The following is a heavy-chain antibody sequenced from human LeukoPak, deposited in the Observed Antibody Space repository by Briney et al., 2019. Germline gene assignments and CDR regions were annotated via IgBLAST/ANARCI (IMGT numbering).Heavy chain of an antibody. J-gene: IGHJ5*01. CDR1: GFTFSSYW. CDR2: INTDGSST. D-gene: IGHD1-26*01. CDR3: ASTRWESDLDS. Sequence: GGSLRLSCAASGFTFSSYWMHWVRQAPGKGLVWVSRINTDGSSTSYADSVKGRFTISRDNAKNTLYLQMNSLRAEDTAVYYCASTRWESDLDSWGQGTLVTVSS. V-gene: IGHV3-74*01.